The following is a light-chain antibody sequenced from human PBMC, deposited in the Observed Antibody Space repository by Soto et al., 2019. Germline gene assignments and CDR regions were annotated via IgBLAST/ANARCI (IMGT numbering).Light chain of an antibody. CDR2: DVT. V-gene: IGLV2-11*01. CDR1: SSDVGGYNY. CDR3: CSYAGRYTYV. Sequence: QSALTQPRSVSGSPGQSVTISCTGTSSDVGGYNYVSWYQHHPGKAPKLMIYDVTKRPSGVRGRFSASKSGNTASLTISGLQAEDEADYYCCSYAGRYTYVFGTGTKVSVL. J-gene: IGLJ1*01.